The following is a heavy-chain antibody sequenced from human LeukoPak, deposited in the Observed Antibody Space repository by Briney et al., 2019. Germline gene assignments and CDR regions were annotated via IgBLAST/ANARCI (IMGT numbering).Heavy chain of an antibody. CDR1: GFTFSTYW. CDR2: IDSDGSTT. Sequence: PGGSLRLSCAASGFTFSTYWMHWVRQAPGKGLVWVSRIDSDGSTTRYADSVKGRFTISRDNSENTLYLQMNSLRAEDTAVYYCAKDGLVWFGELNWGQGTLVTVSS. D-gene: IGHD3-10*01. CDR3: AKDGLVWFGELN. V-gene: IGHV3-74*01. J-gene: IGHJ4*02.